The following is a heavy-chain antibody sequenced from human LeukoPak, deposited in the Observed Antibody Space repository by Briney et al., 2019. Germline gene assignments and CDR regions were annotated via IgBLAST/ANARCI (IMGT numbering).Heavy chain of an antibody. D-gene: IGHD6-13*01. CDR1: GFTFSSYE. CDR2: ISSSGSTI. V-gene: IGHV3-48*03. J-gene: IGHJ4*02. CDR3: VASSWACYFDY. Sequence: GGSLRLSCAASGFTFSSYEMNWVLQAPGKGLEWVSYISSSGSTIYYADSVKGRFTISRDNAKNSQYLQMNSLRVEDTAVYYCVASSWACYFDYWGQGTLVTVSS.